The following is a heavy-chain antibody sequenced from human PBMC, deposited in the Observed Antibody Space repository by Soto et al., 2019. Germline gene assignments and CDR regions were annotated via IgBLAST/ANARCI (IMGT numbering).Heavy chain of an antibody. J-gene: IGHJ5*02. CDR3: AKDLEQQMATGYDWFDP. V-gene: IGHV3-23*01. D-gene: IGHD6-13*01. CDR1: SSV. Sequence: SSVVALAFQKQGKGLEWVSAISGSGGSTYYADSGKGRFTIPRDNSKNTLYLQMNSLRAEDTAVYYCAKDLEQQMATGYDWFDPCGEGTLVTGSS. CDR2: ISGSGGST.